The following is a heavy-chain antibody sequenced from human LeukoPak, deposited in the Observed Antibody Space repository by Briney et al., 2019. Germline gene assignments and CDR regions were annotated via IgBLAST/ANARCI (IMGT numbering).Heavy chain of an antibody. V-gene: IGHV3-30*02. CDR3: AEDRAAAAGRGSHWFDP. J-gene: IGHJ5*02. CDR1: GFTFSSYG. Sequence: GGSLRLSCAASGFTFSSYGMHWVRQAPGKGLEWVAFIRYDGSNKYYADSVKGRFTISRDNSKNTLYLQMNSLRAEDTAVYYCAEDRAAAAGRGSHWFDPWGQGTLVTVSS. CDR2: IRYDGSNK. D-gene: IGHD6-13*01.